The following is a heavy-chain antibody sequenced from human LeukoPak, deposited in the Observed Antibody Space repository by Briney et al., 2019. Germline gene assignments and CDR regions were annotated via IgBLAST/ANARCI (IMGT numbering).Heavy chain of an antibody. Sequence: GGSLRLSCAASGFTFSSYSMNWVRQAPGKGLEWISYISSSSSTIYYADSVKGRFTISRDNAKNSLYLQMNSLRAEDTAVYYCARVQLWSYYYYYYMDVWGKGTTVTVS. V-gene: IGHV3-48*01. D-gene: IGHD5-18*01. J-gene: IGHJ6*03. CDR3: ARVQLWSYYYYYYMDV. CDR1: GFTFSSYS. CDR2: ISSSSSTI.